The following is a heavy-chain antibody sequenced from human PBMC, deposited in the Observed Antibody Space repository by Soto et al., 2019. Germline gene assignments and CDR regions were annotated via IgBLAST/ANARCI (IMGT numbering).Heavy chain of an antibody. D-gene: IGHD1-26*01. CDR2: IYYSGST. Sequence: QLQLQESGPGLVKPSETLSLPCTVSGGSISSSSYYWGWIRQPPGKGLEWIGSIYYSGSTYYNPSLKSRVTISVDTSKNQSSLELSSVTAADTAVYYCARRVGAKRGAHYFDYWGQGTLVTVSS. J-gene: IGHJ4*02. CDR3: ARRVGAKRGAHYFDY. CDR1: GGSISSSSYY. V-gene: IGHV4-39*01.